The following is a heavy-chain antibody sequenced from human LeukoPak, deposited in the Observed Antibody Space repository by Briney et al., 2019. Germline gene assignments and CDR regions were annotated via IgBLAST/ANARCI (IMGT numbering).Heavy chain of an antibody. J-gene: IGHJ4*02. CDR2: ISSSGSTI. CDR3: ARGSTVTHWDY. D-gene: IGHD4-17*01. V-gene: IGHV3-48*03. CDR1: EFTFSNYE. Sequence: PGGSLRLSRAASEFTFSNYEMNWVRQAPGKGLEGVSYISSSGSTIYYADSVKGRFTISRDNAKNSLYLQMNSLRAEDTAVYYCARGSTVTHWDYWGQGTLATVSS.